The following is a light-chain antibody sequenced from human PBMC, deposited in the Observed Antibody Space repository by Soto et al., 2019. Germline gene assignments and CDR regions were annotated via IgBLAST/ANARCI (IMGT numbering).Light chain of an antibody. J-gene: IGLJ2*01. CDR3: ASCKGSRNRPV. CDR2: VNN. Sequence: QSVLTQPPSASGTPGQRVTISCSGGSSNIGSNTVSWYQQLPGTAPKLVMYVNNQRSSGVPDRFSGSKSGNTASLAITGLQAEDEADYYCASCKGSRNRPVFGAGTKLTVL. CDR1: SSNIGSNT. V-gene: IGLV1-44*01.